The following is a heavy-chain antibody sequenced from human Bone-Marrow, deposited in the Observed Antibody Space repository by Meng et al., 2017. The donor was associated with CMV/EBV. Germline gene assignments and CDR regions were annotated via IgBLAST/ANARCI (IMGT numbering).Heavy chain of an antibody. CDR1: GYTLTELS. D-gene: IGHD6-13*01. V-gene: IGHV1-24*01. CDR2: FDPEDGET. J-gene: IGHJ5*02. CDR3: ATGPRGSSSWFGWFDP. Sequence: ASVKVSCKVSGYTLTELSMHWVRQAPGKGLEWMGGFDPEDGETIYAQKFQGRVTMTDDTSTDTAYMELSSLRSEDTAVYYCATGPRGSSSWFGWFDPWGQGTLVTVSS.